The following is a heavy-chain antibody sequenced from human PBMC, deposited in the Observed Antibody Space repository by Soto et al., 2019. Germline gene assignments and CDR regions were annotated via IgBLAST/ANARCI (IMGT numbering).Heavy chain of an antibody. Sequence: PGGSLRLSCAASGFTFTNAWMSWVRQAPGKGLEWVCRIKSKTDGGTTNYAAPVKGRFTISRDDSKNTLYLEMNSLKTEDTAVYYCTTARGTYGAEYFQHWGQGTLVTVSS. J-gene: IGHJ1*01. CDR3: TTARGTYGAEYFQH. CDR2: IKSKTDGGTT. D-gene: IGHD4-17*01. V-gene: IGHV3-15*01. CDR1: GFTFTNAW.